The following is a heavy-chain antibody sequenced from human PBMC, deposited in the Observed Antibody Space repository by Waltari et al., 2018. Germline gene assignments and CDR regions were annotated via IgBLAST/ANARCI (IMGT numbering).Heavy chain of an antibody. CDR2: IKYDGSAT. J-gene: IGHJ4*02. D-gene: IGHD2-2*01. V-gene: IGHV3-7*03. Sequence: EVQLMESGGGLVQPGGSLSTYCAASGFSFSAYWMTWVRQAPGKGLEWVANIKYDGSATYHVDSVNGRFTISRDNAKNSLYLQMNDVSAEDTAIYYCARGSTGYVRVWDCWGQGTVVTVSS. CDR3: ARGSTGYVRVWDC. CDR1: GFSFSAYW.